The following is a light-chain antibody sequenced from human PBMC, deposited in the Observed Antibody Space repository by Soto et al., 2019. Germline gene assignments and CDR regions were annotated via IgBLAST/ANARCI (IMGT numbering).Light chain of an antibody. CDR2: GAS. J-gene: IGKJ2*02. Sequence: EIVLTQSPGTLSLSPGERATLSCRASQSVSSSYLAWYQQKPGQAPRLLIYGASSRATGIPDRFSGSGSGTDFTLTSSRLEPEDFAVYYCQQYGSSPGTFGQVTKLEIK. CDR1: QSVSSSY. CDR3: QQYGSSPGT. V-gene: IGKV3-20*01.